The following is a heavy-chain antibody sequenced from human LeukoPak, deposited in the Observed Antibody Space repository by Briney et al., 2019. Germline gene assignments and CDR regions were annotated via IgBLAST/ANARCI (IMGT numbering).Heavy chain of an antibody. Sequence: GGSLRLSCAAFGFTFSSYWMHWVRQAPGKGLVWVSRINRDGSSTSYADSVKGRFTISRDNAKNTLYLQMNSLRAEDTAVYYCASGDYYYYHMDVWGKGTTVTVSS. CDR2: INRDGSST. D-gene: IGHD3-10*01. J-gene: IGHJ6*03. CDR3: ASGDYYYYHMDV. CDR1: GFTFSSYW. V-gene: IGHV3-74*01.